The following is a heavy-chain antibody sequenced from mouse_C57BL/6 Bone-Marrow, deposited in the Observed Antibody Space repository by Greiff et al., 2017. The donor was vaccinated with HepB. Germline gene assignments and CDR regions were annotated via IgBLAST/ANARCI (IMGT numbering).Heavy chain of an antibody. Sequence: QVQLQQSGPELVKPGASVKISCKASGYAFSSSWMNWVKQRPGKGLEWIGRIYPGDGDTNYNGKFKGKATLTADKSSSTAYMQLSSLTSEDSAVYFCARFYGNSFYAMDYWGQGISVTVSS. CDR1: GYAFSSSW. CDR3: ARFYGNSFYAMDY. CDR2: IYPGDGDT. J-gene: IGHJ4*01. V-gene: IGHV1-82*01. D-gene: IGHD2-1*01.